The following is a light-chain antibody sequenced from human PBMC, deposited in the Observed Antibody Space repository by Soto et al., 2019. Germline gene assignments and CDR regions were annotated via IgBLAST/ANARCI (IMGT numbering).Light chain of an antibody. V-gene: IGKV4-1*01. J-gene: IGKJ2*01. CDR3: QQYESTPPT. Sequence: DIVMTQSPDSLAVSLGERATINCKSSQSVLYSSNNKNYLAWYQQRPGQPPKLLIYWAATRESGVPDRFSVRGSVTDFTLTITSLQAEDVAVYYCQQYESTPPTFGQGNKLEIK. CDR2: WAA. CDR1: QSVLYSSNNKNY.